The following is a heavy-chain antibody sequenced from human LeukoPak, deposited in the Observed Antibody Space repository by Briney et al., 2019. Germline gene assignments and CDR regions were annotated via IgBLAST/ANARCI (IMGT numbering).Heavy chain of an antibody. CDR1: GFTFSGSA. V-gene: IGHV3-73*01. CDR3: ARDFYYYDSSGPGY. CDR2: IRSKANSYAT. D-gene: IGHD3-22*01. Sequence: GGSLKLSCAASGFTFSGSAMHWVRQASGKGLEWVGRIRSKANSYATAYAASVKGRFTISRDDSKNTAYLQMNSLKTEDTAVYYCARDFYYYDSSGPGYWGQGTLVTVSS. J-gene: IGHJ4*02.